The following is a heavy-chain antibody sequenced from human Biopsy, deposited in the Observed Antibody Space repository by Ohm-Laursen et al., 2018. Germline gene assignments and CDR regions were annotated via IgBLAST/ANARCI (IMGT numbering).Heavy chain of an antibody. Sequence: SDTLSLTCAVSGYSVTNDYYWGWIRQPPGKGLEWIGNLYYDGITYYNPSLKGRVAMSVDTSKNQFSLGLTSVTAADTAVYYCARVAGGYAYYYGMDVWGQGTTVIVSS. CDR2: LYYDGIT. D-gene: IGHD5-12*01. J-gene: IGHJ6*02. V-gene: IGHV4-38-2*01. CDR1: GYSVTNDYY. CDR3: ARVAGGYAYYYGMDV.